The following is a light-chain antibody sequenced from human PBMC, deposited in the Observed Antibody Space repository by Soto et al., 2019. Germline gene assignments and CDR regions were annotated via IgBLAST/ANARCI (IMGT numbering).Light chain of an antibody. CDR2: DAS. V-gene: IGKV3-11*01. Sequence: EIVLTQSPATLSVSPGERATLSCRASQSVSSNLAWYQQKPGQAPRLLIYDASNRASGIPARFSGSGSGTDFTLTISSLEPEDFAVYYCQQRSNWPLTFGGGTKVEI. CDR3: QQRSNWPLT. J-gene: IGKJ4*01. CDR1: QSVSSN.